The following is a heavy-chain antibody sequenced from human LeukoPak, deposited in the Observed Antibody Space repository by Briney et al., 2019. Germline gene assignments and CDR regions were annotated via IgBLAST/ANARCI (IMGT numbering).Heavy chain of an antibody. CDR2: IQDSGIT. Sequence: SETLSLICNVSGDSVRSGYWSWIRQSPGKGLAWIGFIQDSGITDYNPSLKSRLLMSLDISKNQFSLNLRSATAADTAVYYCAGRGHRYSRDWGQGILVTISS. D-gene: IGHD2-15*01. J-gene: IGHJ1*01. V-gene: IGHV4-4*09. CDR1: GDSVRSGY. CDR3: AGRGHRYSRD.